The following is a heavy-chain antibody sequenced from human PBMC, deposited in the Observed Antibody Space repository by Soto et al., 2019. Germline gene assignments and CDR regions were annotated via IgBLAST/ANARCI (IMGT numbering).Heavy chain of an antibody. Sequence: ASVKVSRKASGGTFSSYAISWVRQAPGQGLEWMGWINPNSGGTNYAQKFQGRVTMTRDTSISTAYMELSRLRSDDTAVYYCAREGYSDGYSHWGRGTLVTVSS. CDR3: AREGYSDGYSH. CDR1: GGTFSSYA. D-gene: IGHD5-18*01. V-gene: IGHV1-2*02. J-gene: IGHJ4*02. CDR2: INPNSGGT.